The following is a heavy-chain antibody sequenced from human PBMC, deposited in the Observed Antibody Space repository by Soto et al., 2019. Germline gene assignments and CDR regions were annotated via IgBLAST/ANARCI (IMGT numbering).Heavy chain of an antibody. CDR1: GGSISSYY. CDR3: ARDARTSCTSDGCYYFDY. J-gene: IGHJ4*02. CDR2: IYYSGST. Sequence: PSETLSLTCTVSGGSISSYYWSWIRQPPGKGLEWIGYIYYSGSTNYNPSLKSRVTVTTDTSTNTAYMELRGLRSDDTAVYYCARDARTSCTSDGCYYFDYWGQGTLVTVSS. V-gene: IGHV4-59*01. D-gene: IGHD2-8*01.